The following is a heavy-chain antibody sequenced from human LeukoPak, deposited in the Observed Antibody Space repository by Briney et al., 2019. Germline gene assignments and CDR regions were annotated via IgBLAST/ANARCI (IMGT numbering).Heavy chain of an antibody. D-gene: IGHD1-26*01. CDR1: GFTFSSYA. V-gene: IGHV3-53*01. CDR3: ARGIIVGATSFDY. Sequence: PGGSLRLSRAASGFTFSSYAMSWVRQAPGKGLEWVSVIYSGGNTYYANSVKGRFTISRDNSKNTLSLQMNNLRAEDTAVYYCARGIIVGATSFDYWGQGTLVTVSS. J-gene: IGHJ4*02. CDR2: IYSGGNT.